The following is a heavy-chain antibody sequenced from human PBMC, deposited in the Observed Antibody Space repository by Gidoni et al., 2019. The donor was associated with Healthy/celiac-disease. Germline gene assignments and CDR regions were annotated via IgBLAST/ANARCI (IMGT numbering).Heavy chain of an antibody. CDR1: GFTFDDYA. CDR3: AKGWGGTLLEWSYFDY. V-gene: IGHV3-9*01. CDR2: ISWNSGSI. Sequence: EVQLVESGGGLVQPGRSLRLSCAASGFTFDDYAMHWVRQAPGKGLEWVSVISWNSGSIGYADSVKGRFTISRDNAKNSLYLQMNSLRAEDTALYYCAKGWGGTLLEWSYFDYWGQGTLVTVSS. D-gene: IGHD3-3*01. J-gene: IGHJ4*02.